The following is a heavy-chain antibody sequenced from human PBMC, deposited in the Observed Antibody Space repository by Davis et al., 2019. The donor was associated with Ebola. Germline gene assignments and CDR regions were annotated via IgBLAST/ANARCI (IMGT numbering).Heavy chain of an antibody. Sequence: GESLKISCAASGFTFSSYGMHWVRQAPGKGLEWVSYISSSSSTIYYADSVKGRFTISRDNAKNSLYLQMNSLRDEDTAVYYCAREGAPVRSGGSWGGGFDFDYWGQGTLVTVSS. CDR3: AREGAPVRSGGSWGGGFDFDY. V-gene: IGHV3-48*02. J-gene: IGHJ4*02. D-gene: IGHD2-15*01. CDR2: ISSSSSTI. CDR1: GFTFSSYG.